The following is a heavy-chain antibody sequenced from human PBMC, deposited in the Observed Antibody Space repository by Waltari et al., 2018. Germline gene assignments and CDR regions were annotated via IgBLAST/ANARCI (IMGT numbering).Heavy chain of an antibody. J-gene: IGHJ3*02. CDR1: GGSFSTYA. V-gene: IGHV1-69*05. CDR2: IIPMFGTA. D-gene: IGHD6-13*01. CDR3: ARGGLYGQQLLESAFEI. Sequence: QVQLVQSGAEVKKPGSSVKVSCKASGGSFSTYAITWVRHAPGQGLEWMGGIIPMFGTANYAQKFQERVSITTDGSMTTAYMELSSLTSEDTAVYYCARGGLYGQQLLESAFEIWGQGTQVTVSS.